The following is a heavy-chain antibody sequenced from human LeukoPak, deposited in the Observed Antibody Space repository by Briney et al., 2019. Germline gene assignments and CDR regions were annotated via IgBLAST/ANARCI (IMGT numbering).Heavy chain of an antibody. CDR3: ARSSIAVAGNFDY. CDR1: GDSINSSSYY. CDR2: IYHSGYT. V-gene: IGHV4-39*07. J-gene: IGHJ4*02. D-gene: IGHD6-19*01. Sequence: SETLSLTCTVSGDSINSSSYYWGWIRQPPGEALEWIGSIYHSGYTYYNPSLKSRFTISVDKSKNQFSLKMSSVTAADTAVYYCARSSIAVAGNFDYWGQGTLVTVSS.